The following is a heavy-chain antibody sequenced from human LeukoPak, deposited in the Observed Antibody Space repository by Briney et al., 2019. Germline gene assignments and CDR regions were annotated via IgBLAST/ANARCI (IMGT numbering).Heavy chain of an antibody. V-gene: IGHV3-23*01. CDR1: GFTFSSYW. D-gene: IGHD3-22*01. CDR2: ISGSGGTT. J-gene: IGHJ4*02. Sequence: GGSLRLSCAASGFTFSSYWMSWVRQAPGKGLEWVSAISGSGGTTFYADSVRGRFTISRDNSKNTLYLQMNSLRAEDTAVYYCAKDRGYYDSSGYYSDYWGQGTLVTVSS. CDR3: AKDRGYYDSSGYYSDY.